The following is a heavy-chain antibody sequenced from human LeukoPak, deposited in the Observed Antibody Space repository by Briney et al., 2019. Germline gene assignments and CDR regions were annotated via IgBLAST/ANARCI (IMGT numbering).Heavy chain of an antibody. D-gene: IGHD6-6*01. CDR2: IIVSGLST. V-gene: IGHV3-23*01. Sequence: GGSLRLSCAASGFAFSSYAITWVRQAPGEGLEWVSAIIVSGLSTYYADSVKGRFTISRDNSENTVYLLMNTLRAEDTAVYYCAGKHSSSSVYYYYYMDVWGKGTTVTVSS. J-gene: IGHJ6*03. CDR3: AGKHSSSSVYYYYYMDV. CDR1: GFAFSSYA.